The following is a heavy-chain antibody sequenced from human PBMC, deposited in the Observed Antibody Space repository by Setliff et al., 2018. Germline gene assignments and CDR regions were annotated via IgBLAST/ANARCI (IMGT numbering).Heavy chain of an antibody. D-gene: IGHD1-26*01. CDR2: IGHTGSI. V-gene: IGHV4-38-2*02. CDR1: GYSISSGYI. J-gene: IGHJ3*02. CDR3: ARKGISALSGAFDM. Sequence: SETLSLTCTVSGYSISSGYIWGWIRQPPGKGLEWVGNIGHTGSINYNPSLKSRLTISRDTSKNQFSLKVSSVTAADTAVYYCARKGISALSGAFDMWGQGTMVTVSS.